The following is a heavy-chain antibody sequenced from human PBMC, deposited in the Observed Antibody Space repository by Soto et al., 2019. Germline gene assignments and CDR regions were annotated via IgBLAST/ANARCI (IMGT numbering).Heavy chain of an antibody. V-gene: IGHV3-21*01. CDR1: GFTFSSCS. Sequence: EVQVVESGGGLVKPGESLRLSCAASGFTFSSCSMNWVRQAPGKGLEWVSSIDSSSSYIYYADSVKGRFTXSRDXAKXXXXXXXXXXXXXXXXXXYCSNSVATSSWYIYYMDVWGKGTTVTVSS. CDR3: SNSVATSSWYIYYMDV. D-gene: IGHD6-13*01. J-gene: IGHJ6*03. CDR2: IDSSSSYI.